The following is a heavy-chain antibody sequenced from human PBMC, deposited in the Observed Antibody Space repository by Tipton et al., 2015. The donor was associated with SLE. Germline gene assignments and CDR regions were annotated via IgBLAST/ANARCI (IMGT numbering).Heavy chain of an antibody. J-gene: IGHJ4*02. V-gene: IGHV4-59*02. CDR3: AKGSSGFWYG. Sequence: TLSLTCTVSRGSVNSYFWSWIRQPPGKGLEWIGYISDGGGTNYNPSLKGRVTISVDRSKNQFSLKLSSVTAADTAVYYCAKGSSGFWYGWGQGTLVTVPS. CDR2: ISDGGGT. D-gene: IGHD6-13*01. CDR1: RGSVNSYF.